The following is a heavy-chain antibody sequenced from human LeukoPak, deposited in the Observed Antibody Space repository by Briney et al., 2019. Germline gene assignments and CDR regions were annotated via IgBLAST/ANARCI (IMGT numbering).Heavy chain of an antibody. V-gene: IGHV3-23*01. J-gene: IGHJ4*02. CDR3: AKRLGGTRDLRYYFDY. Sequence: PGGSLRLSCAASGFTVSSNYMSWVRQAPGKGLEWVSAISGSGGSTYYADSVKGRFTISRDNSKNTLYLQMNSLRAEDTAVYYCAKRLGGTRDLRYYFDYWGQGTLVTVSS. CDR1: GFTVSSNY. CDR2: ISGSGGST. D-gene: IGHD1-7*01.